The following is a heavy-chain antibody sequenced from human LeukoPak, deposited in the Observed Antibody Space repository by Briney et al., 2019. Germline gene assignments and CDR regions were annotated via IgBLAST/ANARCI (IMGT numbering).Heavy chain of an antibody. CDR2: MNPNSGNT. J-gene: IGHJ5*02. CDR3: AREGVYCSSTSCYGFGWFDP. CDR1: GYTFTSYD. Sequence: ASVKVSCKASGYTFTSYDINWVRQATGHGLEWMGWMNPNSGNTGYAQKFQGRVTMTRNTSISTAYMELSSLRSEDTAVYYCAREGVYCSSTSCYGFGWFDPWGQGTLVTVSS. V-gene: IGHV1-8*01. D-gene: IGHD2-2*01.